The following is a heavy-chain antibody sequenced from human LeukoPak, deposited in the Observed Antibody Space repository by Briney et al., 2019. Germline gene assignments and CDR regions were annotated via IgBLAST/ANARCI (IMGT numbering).Heavy chain of an antibody. Sequence: SVKVSCKASGGTFSSYAISWVRQAPGQGLEWMGGIIPIFGTANYAQKFQGRVTITADESTSTAYMELSSLRSEDTAVYYCARDRQWLVPLDYWGQGTLVTVSS. CDR3: ARDRQWLVPLDY. CDR1: GGTFSSYA. CDR2: IIPIFGTA. V-gene: IGHV1-69*13. J-gene: IGHJ4*02. D-gene: IGHD6-19*01.